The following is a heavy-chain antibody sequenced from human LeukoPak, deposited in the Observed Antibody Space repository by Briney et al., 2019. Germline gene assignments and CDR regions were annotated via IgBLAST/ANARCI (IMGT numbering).Heavy chain of an antibody. D-gene: IGHD3-9*01. Sequence: PSETLSLTCTVSGGSISSYYWSWIRQPPGKGLEWIGYIYYSGSTNYNPSLKSRVTISVDTSKNQFSLKLSSVTAADKAVYYCARGDILTGYLFDYWGQGTLVTVSS. J-gene: IGHJ4*02. CDR2: IYYSGST. CDR1: GGSISSYY. CDR3: ARGDILTGYLFDY. V-gene: IGHV4-59*08.